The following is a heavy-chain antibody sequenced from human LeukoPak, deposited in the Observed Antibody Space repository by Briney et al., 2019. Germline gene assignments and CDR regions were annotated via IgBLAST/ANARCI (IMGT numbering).Heavy chain of an antibody. CDR1: GDSISSGSYY. CDR2: IYTSGST. CDR3: ATTRWTSERGGFDY. Sequence: SQTLSLTCTVSGDSISSGSYYWSWIRQPAGKGLEWIGRIYTSGSTKCNPSLKSRVTISLDTSKNQFSLKVSSVTAADTAMYYCATTRWTSERGGFDYWGQGTLVTVSS. D-gene: IGHD1-1*01. V-gene: IGHV4-61*02. J-gene: IGHJ4*02.